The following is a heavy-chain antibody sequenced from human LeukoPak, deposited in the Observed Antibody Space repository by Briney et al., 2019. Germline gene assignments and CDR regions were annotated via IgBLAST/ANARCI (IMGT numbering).Heavy chain of an antibody. CDR3: ARDGFHYDSSPNDC. Sequence: GGSLRLSCAASGFTFSSYGMHWVRQAPGKGLEWVAVISHDGGNKYYADSVKGRFTISRDNVKNSLFLQMNSLRAEDTAVYYCARDGFHYDSSPNDCWGQGTLVTVSS. V-gene: IGHV3-30*03. D-gene: IGHD3-22*01. J-gene: IGHJ4*02. CDR2: ISHDGGNK. CDR1: GFTFSSYG.